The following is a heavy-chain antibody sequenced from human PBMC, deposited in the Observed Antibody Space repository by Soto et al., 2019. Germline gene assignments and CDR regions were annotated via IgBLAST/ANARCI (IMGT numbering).Heavy chain of an antibody. CDR3: TRDPEALDY. CDR2: VSRGSPTM. J-gene: IGHJ4*02. Sequence: EVQLVESGGDLVQPGGSLRLSCVASGFTFSTYSMNWVRQAPGKGLEWVAYVSRGSPTMHYADSVKGRFTISRDNAKNSLYLQMNSLKADDTAVYYCTRDPEALDYWGQGTLVTVSS. CDR1: GFTFSTYS. V-gene: IGHV3-48*01.